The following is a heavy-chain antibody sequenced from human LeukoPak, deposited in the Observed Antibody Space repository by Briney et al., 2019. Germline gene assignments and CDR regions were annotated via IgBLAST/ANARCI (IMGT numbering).Heavy chain of an antibody. J-gene: IGHJ4*02. CDR2: IYHSGST. V-gene: IGHV4-30-2*02. Sequence: SQTLSLTCTVSGGSISSGGYYWSWIRQPPGKGLEWIGYIYHSGSTYYNPSLKSRVTISVDRSKNQFSLKLSSVTAADTAVYYCARSRGSGYSHYFDYWGQGTLVTVSS. CDR3: ARSRGSGYSHYFDY. CDR1: GGSISSGGYY. D-gene: IGHD3-3*01.